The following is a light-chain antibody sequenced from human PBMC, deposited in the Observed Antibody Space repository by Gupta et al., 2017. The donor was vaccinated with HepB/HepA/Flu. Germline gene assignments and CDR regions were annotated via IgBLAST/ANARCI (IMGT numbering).Light chain of an antibody. Sequence: EIVLTQFPDFQSVTPKEKVTITCRASQNIGTSLHWYQQKPDQSPKLLIKYSSQSISGVPSRFSGSGSGTDFTLTINSLEAEDVAAYYCYQSRSLPWTFGQGTKVEIK. CDR1: QNIGTS. CDR3: YQSRSLPWT. V-gene: IGKV6D-21*02. J-gene: IGKJ1*01. CDR2: YSS.